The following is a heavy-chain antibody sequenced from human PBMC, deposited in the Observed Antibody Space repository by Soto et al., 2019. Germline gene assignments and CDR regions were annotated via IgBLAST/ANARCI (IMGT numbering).Heavy chain of an antibody. CDR2: INPNSGGT. J-gene: IGHJ6*02. D-gene: IGHD2-2*02. V-gene: IGHV1-2*02. CDR3: ARDLRYCSSSTRCYNYYYYGMDV. CDR1: GYTFTGYY. Sequence: ASVKVSCKASGYTFTGYYMHWVRQAPGQGLEWMGWINPNSGGTNNAQKFQSRVTMTRDTSISTAYMELSRLRSDDTAVYYCARDLRYCSSSTRCYNYYYYGMDVWGQGTTVTVSS.